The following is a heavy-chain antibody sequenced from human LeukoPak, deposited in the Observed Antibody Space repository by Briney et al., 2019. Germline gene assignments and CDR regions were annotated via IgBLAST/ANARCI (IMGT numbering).Heavy chain of an antibody. CDR3: ATDLKKGDSGCFDY. CDR1: GYTFTSSA. J-gene: IGHJ4*02. Sequence: ASVKVSCKASGYTFTSSALNWVRQAPGQGLEWMGWINTNTGNPTYAQGFTGRFVFSLDTSVSTAYLHISSLEAEDTTIYYCATDLKKGDSGCFDYWGQGTLVTVSS. CDR2: INTNTGNP. D-gene: IGHD6-19*01. V-gene: IGHV7-4-1*02.